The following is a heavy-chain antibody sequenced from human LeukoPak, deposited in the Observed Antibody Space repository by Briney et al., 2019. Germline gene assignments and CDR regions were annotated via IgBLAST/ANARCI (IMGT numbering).Heavy chain of an antibody. D-gene: IGHD3-10*01. V-gene: IGHV4-59*01. CDR3: ARSFGLYYFDN. J-gene: IGHJ4*02. CDR1: GDSTRNYY. CDR2: THYSGST. Sequence: SETLSLTCTVSGDSTRNYYWNWVRQPPGKPLEWIGFTHYSGSTFYNPSLKSRVTISIDTSKNQFSLKLSSVTAADTAVYYCARSFGLYYFDNWGQGTLVTVSS.